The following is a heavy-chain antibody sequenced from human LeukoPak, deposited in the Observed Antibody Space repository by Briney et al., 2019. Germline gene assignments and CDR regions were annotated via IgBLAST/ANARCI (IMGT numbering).Heavy chain of an antibody. Sequence: PSETLSLTCAVSNFFISSGYYWGWIRQPPGKGLEWIGSIIDRGSTNYNPSLKSRVTISADTSRNHFSLKLQSVTAADTAVYYCARYWDDVGFDPWGQGILVTVSS. V-gene: IGHV4-38-2*01. CDR2: IIDRGST. CDR3: ARYWDDVGFDP. D-gene: IGHD1-1*01. CDR1: NFFISSGYY. J-gene: IGHJ5*02.